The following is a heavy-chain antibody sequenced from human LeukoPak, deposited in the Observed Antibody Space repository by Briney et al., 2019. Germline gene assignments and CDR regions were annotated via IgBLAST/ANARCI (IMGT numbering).Heavy chain of an antibody. CDR3: ARAGVAGDY. J-gene: IGHJ4*02. Sequence: PSQTLSLTCTVSGCAISSGSYYWSWLRQPAGKGREWIRRIYSSGSINYNPSLKRRVTISVDTSKNQFSLKLSSVTAADTAVYYCARAGVAGDYWGQGTLVTVSS. V-gene: IGHV4-61*02. D-gene: IGHD6-19*01. CDR1: GCAISSGSYY. CDR2: IYSSGSI.